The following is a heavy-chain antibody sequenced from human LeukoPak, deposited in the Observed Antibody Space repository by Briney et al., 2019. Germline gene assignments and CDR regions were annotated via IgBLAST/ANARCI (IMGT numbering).Heavy chain of an antibody. V-gene: IGHV3-30*02. CDR2: IQTDGNPK. CDR1: GFILSNFG. D-gene: IGHD3-22*01. Sequence: GGSLRLSCAASGFILSNFGMNWVRQAQGKGLGGGVFIQTDGNPKYYADSVRGRFTISRDNFKKTCYLQMDSLRVEDTAVYYCARETSSEIIGGMDVRGQGTTVTVTS. CDR3: ARETSSEIIGGMDV. J-gene: IGHJ6*02.